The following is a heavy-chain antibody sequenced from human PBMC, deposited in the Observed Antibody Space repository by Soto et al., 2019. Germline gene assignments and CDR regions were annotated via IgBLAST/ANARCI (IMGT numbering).Heavy chain of an antibody. Sequence: EVQLVESGGGLVQPGESLGLSCAASGFTFSSYWMTWVRQAPGKGLEWVANIKDSGSEKNYADPVEGRFTISRDNAKNTPYLQMTSLSAEDTDVYSCARGGAGFDSWGQGTLVTVSS. V-gene: IGHV3-7*01. CDR1: GFTFSSYW. CDR3: ARGGAGFDS. J-gene: IGHJ4*02. D-gene: IGHD6-13*01. CDR2: IKDSGSEK.